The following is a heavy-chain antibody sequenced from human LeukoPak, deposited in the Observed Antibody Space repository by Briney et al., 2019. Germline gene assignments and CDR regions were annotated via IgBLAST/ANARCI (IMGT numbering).Heavy chain of an antibody. CDR3: ARGGIAVAGTIVYYYYGMDV. CDR1: GGTFSSYA. CDR2: IIPILGIA. J-gene: IGHJ6*02. V-gene: IGHV1-69*04. Sequence: ASVKVSCKASGGTFSSYAISWVRQAPGQGLEWMGRIIPILGIANYAQKFQGRVTITADKSTSTAYMELSSLRSEDTAVYYCARGGIAVAGTIVYYYYGMDVWGQGTTVTVSS. D-gene: IGHD6-19*01.